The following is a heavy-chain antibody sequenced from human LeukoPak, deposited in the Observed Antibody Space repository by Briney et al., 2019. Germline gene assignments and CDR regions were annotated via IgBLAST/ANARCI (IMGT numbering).Heavy chain of an antibody. CDR3: AKEGRIVGIRQPFDY. CDR2: ISYDGSNK. J-gene: IGHJ4*02. V-gene: IGHV3-30*04. D-gene: IGHD6-13*01. CDR1: GFTFSSYA. Sequence: GGSLRLSCAASGFTFSSYAMHWVRQAPGKGLEWVAVISYDGSNKYYADSVKGRFTISRDNSKNTLYLQMNSLRAEDTAVYYCAKEGRIVGIRQPFDYWGQGTLVTVSS.